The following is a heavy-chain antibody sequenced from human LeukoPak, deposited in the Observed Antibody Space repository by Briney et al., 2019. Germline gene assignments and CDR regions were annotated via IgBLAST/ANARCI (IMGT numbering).Heavy chain of an antibody. CDR3: AKDADIVVSSYFDY. CDR1: GFTVNSNY. Sequence: GGSLRLSCAASGFTVNSNYMSWVRQAPGKGLEWVSVIYTDGTTYYADSVKGRFTISRDNSKNTLYVQMNSLRAEDTAVYYCAKDADIVVSSYFDYWGQGTLVTVSS. CDR2: IYTDGTT. V-gene: IGHV3-66*02. J-gene: IGHJ4*02. D-gene: IGHD2-2*01.